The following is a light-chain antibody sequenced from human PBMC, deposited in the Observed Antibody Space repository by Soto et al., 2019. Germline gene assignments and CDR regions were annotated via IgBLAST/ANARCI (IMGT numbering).Light chain of an antibody. CDR1: SSNIGSHF. J-gene: IGLJ3*02. Sequence: QSVLTQPPSASGTPGQSLTISSSGSSSNIGSHFVYWYQHLPGTAPKLLIFRDGQRPSGVPARFFGSKSGTSASLAITGLRSEDEADYYCAVWDQSLTGWVFGGGTKVTVL. V-gene: IGLV1-47*01. CDR2: RDG. CDR3: AVWDQSLTGWV.